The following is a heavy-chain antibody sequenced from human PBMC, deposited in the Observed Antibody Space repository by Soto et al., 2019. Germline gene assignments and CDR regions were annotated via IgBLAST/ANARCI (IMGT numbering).Heavy chain of an antibody. Sequence: SETLSLTCTVSGGSISSGNYYWSWIRQPPGKGLEWIGFISYSGSTYYNASLKGRVTISVDTSKNQFSLNLSFVTAADTAVYYCATMGTPATGLYYFDYWGQGTLVTVSS. D-gene: IGHD1-7*01. CDR1: GGSISSGNYY. J-gene: IGHJ4*02. V-gene: IGHV4-30-4*01. CDR3: ATMGTPATGLYYFDY. CDR2: ISYSGST.